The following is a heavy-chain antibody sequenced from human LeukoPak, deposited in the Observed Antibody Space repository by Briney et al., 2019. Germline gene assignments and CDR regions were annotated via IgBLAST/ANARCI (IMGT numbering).Heavy chain of an antibody. CDR3: ARLSWGARVFDY. V-gene: IGHV4-39*01. Sequence: SETLSLTCTVSGGSITSSSYYWGWIRQPPGKGLEWIGSISYSGSTYYNPSLKSRVTISVDTSKNQFSLKLSSVTAADTAVHYCARLSWGARVFDYWGRGTLVAVSS. D-gene: IGHD3-16*01. CDR1: GGSITSSSYY. J-gene: IGHJ4*02. CDR2: ISYSGST.